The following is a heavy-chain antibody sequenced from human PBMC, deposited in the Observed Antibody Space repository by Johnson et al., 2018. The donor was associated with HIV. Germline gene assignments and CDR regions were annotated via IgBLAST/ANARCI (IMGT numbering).Heavy chain of an antibody. CDR2: LFSGDTT. V-gene: IGHV3-66*01. CDR1: GFAVSGYY. CDR3: ARACRDGYTCDVFDI. J-gene: IGHJ3*02. Sequence: VQLVESGGGLVRPVGSLRLSCVASGFAVSGYYMSWVRQAPGKGLEWVSVLFSGDTTYYADSVNGRFTISRDNSKNTLYLQMNSLRAEDTAVYYCARACRDGYTCDVFDIWGQGTMVTVSS. D-gene: IGHD5-24*01.